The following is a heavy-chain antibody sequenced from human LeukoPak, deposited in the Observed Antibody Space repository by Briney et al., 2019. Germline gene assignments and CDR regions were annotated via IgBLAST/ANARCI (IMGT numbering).Heavy chain of an antibody. J-gene: IGHJ4*02. D-gene: IGHD6-19*01. V-gene: IGHV3-9*01. CDR1: GGSINNGDYS. Sequence: LSLTCAVSGGSINNGDYSWSWIRQPPGTGLEWVSGISWNSGSIDYADSVKGRFTISRDNAKNSLYLQMNSLRVEDTAFYYCAKDNRRHYTSGPNPDSLHWGQGALVTVSS. CDR2: ISWNSGSI. CDR3: AKDNRRHYTSGPNPDSLH.